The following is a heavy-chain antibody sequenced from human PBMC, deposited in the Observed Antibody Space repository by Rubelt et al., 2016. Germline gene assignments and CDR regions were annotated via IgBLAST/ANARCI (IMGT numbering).Heavy chain of an antibody. CDR3: ARDEPYSSSWYDY. Sequence: QVQLVQSGAEVKKPGASVKVSCKASGYTFTSYGISWVRQAPGQGLEWMGWISAYNGNTNYAQKLPGRVTRTTDTATSTDYMELRSLRSDDTAVYYCARDEPYSSSWYDYWGQGTLVTVSS. D-gene: IGHD6-13*01. CDR2: ISAYNGNT. V-gene: IGHV1-18*01. CDR1: GYTFTSYG. J-gene: IGHJ4*02.